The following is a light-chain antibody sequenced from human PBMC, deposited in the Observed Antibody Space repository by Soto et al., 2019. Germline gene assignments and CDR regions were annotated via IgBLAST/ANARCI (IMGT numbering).Light chain of an antibody. J-gene: IGKJ1*01. V-gene: IGKV3-20*01. CDR1: QSVSSSY. CDR2: GAS. CDR3: QQYCSSPRT. Sequence: ELVLTQSPGTLSLSPGARATLSCRASQSVSSSYLAWYQQKPGQAPRLLIYGASSRSTGIPDRFSGSGSGTDFTLTISRLEPEDLAVYYCQQYCSSPRTFGQGTKVEIK.